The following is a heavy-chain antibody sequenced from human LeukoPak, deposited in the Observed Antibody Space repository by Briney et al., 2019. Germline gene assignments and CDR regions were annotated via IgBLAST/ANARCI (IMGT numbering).Heavy chain of an antibody. D-gene: IGHD5-24*01. J-gene: IGHJ4*02. CDR3: ARETLKGDGYTYDY. CDR2: MNPNTGNA. Sequence: ASVKVSCKASGYAFLSYDINWVRQATGQGLEWMGWMNPNTGNAKYAEKFQGRVTMTRNTSTTSAYMELGSLKSEDTAVYFCARETLKGDGYTYDYWGQGTLVTVSS. CDR1: GYAFLSYD. V-gene: IGHV1-8*01.